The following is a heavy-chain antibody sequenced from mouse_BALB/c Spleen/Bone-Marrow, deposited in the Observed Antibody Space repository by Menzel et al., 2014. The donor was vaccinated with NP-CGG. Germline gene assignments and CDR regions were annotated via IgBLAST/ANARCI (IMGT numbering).Heavy chain of an antibody. CDR3: AAYYYGRGGFAY. J-gene: IGHJ3*01. Sequence: VQLQQSGAELVKPGASVKLSCTASGFNIKDTFMHWVKQRPEQGLGWIGRIDPANGITKYDPKFQGKATITADTSSNTAYLQLSSLTSEDTAVYYCAAYYYGRGGFAYWGQGTLVTVSA. CDR2: IDPANGIT. D-gene: IGHD1-1*01. V-gene: IGHV14-3*02. CDR1: GFNIKDTF.